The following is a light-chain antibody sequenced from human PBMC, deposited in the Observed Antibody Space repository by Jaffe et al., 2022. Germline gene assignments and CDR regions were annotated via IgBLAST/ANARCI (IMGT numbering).Light chain of an antibody. CDR3: QQRSNWPIA. CDR2: AAS. V-gene: IGKV3-11*01. Sequence: EIVLTQSPATLSLSPGERATLSCRASQSVSSHLAWYQQKPGQTPRLLIYAASNRATGIPARFSGGGSGTDFTLTISSLEPEDFAVYYCQQRSNWPIAFGQGTRLEIK. J-gene: IGKJ5*01. CDR1: QSVSSH.